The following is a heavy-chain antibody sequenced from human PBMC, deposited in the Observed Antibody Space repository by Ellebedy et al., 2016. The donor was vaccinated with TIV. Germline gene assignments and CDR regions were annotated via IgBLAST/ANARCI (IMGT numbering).Heavy chain of an antibody. J-gene: IGHJ4*02. CDR1: GFIFSDNW. CDR3: AKDRTSGDGYWVFDQ. V-gene: IGHV3-23*01. D-gene: IGHD5-18*01. CDR2: IFGSGGGI. Sequence: PGGSLRLSCTVSGFIFSDNWISWVRRAPGKGLEWVSGIFGSGGGISYADSVKGRFPISRDNSKSMVHLQMNSLRPEDTAVYYCAKDRTSGDGYWVFDQWGQGTLVTVSS.